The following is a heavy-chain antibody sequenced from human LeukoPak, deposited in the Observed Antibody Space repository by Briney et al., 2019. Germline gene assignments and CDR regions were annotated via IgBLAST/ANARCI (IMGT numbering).Heavy chain of an antibody. D-gene: IGHD4-17*01. CDR2: ISSSATTI. J-gene: IGHJ4*02. CDR1: GFTFSSYE. V-gene: IGHV3-48*03. CDR3: ARGPRSYGDYFDY. Sequence: PGGSLRLSCAASGFTFSSYEMNWVRQAPGKGLEWVSYISSSATTILYADSVKGRFTISRDNAKNSLYLQMNSLRAEDTAIYYCARGPRSYGDYFDYWGQGTLVTVSS.